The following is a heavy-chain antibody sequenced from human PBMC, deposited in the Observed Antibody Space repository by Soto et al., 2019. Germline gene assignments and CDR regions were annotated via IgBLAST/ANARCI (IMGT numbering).Heavy chain of an antibody. V-gene: IGHV3-7*01. D-gene: IGHD3-16*02. CDR2: IKQDGSEK. Sequence: PGGSLRLSCAASGFTLSNYWMTWVRQAPGKGLEWVANIKQDGSEKYYVDSVKGRFTISRDNAKNSLYLQMNSLRAEDTAVYHCAKVGLWGNLRYSPDFWGQGTLVTV. J-gene: IGHJ4*02. CDR1: GFTLSNYW. CDR3: AKVGLWGNLRYSPDF.